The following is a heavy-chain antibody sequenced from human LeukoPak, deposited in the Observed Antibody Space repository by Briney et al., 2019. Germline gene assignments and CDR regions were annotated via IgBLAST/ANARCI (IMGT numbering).Heavy chain of an antibody. V-gene: IGHV4-39*01. D-gene: IGHD2-15*01. CDR2: IYYSGST. CDR1: GGSIGSSSYY. Sequence: PSETLSLTCTVSGGSIGSSSYYWGWIRQPPGKGLEWIGSIYYSGSTYYNPSLKSRVTISVDTSKNQFSLKLSSVTAADTAVYYCARQLRNCSGGSCYLVDYWGQGTLVTVSS. CDR3: ARQLRNCSGGSCYLVDY. J-gene: IGHJ4*02.